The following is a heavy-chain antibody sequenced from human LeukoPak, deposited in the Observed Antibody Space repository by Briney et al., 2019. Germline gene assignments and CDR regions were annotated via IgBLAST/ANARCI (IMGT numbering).Heavy chain of an antibody. Sequence: PSETLSLTCTVSGGSIGSYYWNWIWQAPGKGLEWIGYIHYSGSTNHNSSLKSRVTISVDTSKNQYSLKLSSVTAADTAVYYCARDGVAGGFDYWGQGTLVTVSS. J-gene: IGHJ4*02. CDR1: GGSIGSYY. V-gene: IGHV4-59*01. D-gene: IGHD6-19*01. CDR3: ARDGVAGGFDY. CDR2: IHYSGST.